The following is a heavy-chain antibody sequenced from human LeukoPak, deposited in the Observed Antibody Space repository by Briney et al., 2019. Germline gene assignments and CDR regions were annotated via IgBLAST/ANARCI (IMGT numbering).Heavy chain of an antibody. CDR3: ARGGYSSSWYDY. J-gene: IGHJ4*02. Sequence: TSETLSLTCAVSGASIASHSWWSWVRQPPGKGLEWIGEINHSGSTNYNPSLKSRVTISVDTSKNQFSLKLSSVTAADTAVYYCARGGYSSSWYDYWGQGTLVTVSS. D-gene: IGHD6-13*01. CDR2: INHSGST. V-gene: IGHV4-4*02. CDR1: GASIASHSW.